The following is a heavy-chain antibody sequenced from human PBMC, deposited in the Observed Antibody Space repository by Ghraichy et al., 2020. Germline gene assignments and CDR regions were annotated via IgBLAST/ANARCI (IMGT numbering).Heavy chain of an antibody. CDR2: IDWDDDK. Sequence: SGPTLVKPTQTLTLTCTFSGFSLSTSGMCVSWIRQPPGKALEWLALIDWDDDKYYSTTLKTRLTISKDTSKNQVVLTMTNMDPVDTATYYCARIQQRYYYYGMDVWGQGNTDTVSS. CDR3: ARIQQRYYYYGMDV. V-gene: IGHV2-70*01. J-gene: IGHJ6*02. D-gene: IGHD6-25*01. CDR1: GFSLSTSGMC.